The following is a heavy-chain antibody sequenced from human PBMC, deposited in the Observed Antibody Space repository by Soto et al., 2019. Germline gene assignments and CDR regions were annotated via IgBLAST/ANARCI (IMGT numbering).Heavy chain of an antibody. J-gene: IGHJ5*02. CDR2: IYYSGST. D-gene: IGHD2-2*01. V-gene: IGHV4-31*03. CDR3: ARGLRDIVVVPATNWFDP. Sequence: PSETLSLTCTVSGGSISSGGYYWSWIRQHPGKGLEWIGYIYYSGSTYYNPSLKSRVTISVDTSKNQFSLKLSSVTAADTAVYYCARGLRDIVVVPATNWFDPWGQGTLVTVSS. CDR1: GGSISSGGYY.